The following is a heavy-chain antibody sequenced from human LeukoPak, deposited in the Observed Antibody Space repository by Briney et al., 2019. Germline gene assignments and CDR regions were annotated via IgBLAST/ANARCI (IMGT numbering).Heavy chain of an antibody. J-gene: IGHJ4*02. D-gene: IGHD3-22*01. V-gene: IGHV4-39*07. CDR3: AREENYYDSSGYDY. Sequence: SETLSLTCTVSGGSISSSSYYWGWIRQPPGKGLEWIGSIYYSGSTYYNPSLKSRVTISVDTSKNQFSLKLSSVTAADTAVYYCAREENYYDSSGYDYWGQGTLVTVSS. CDR2: IYYSGST. CDR1: GGSISSSSYY.